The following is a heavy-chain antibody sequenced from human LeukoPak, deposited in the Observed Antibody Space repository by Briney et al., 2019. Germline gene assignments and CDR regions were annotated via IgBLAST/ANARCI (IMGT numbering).Heavy chain of an antibody. CDR2: ISYDGSNK. J-gene: IGHJ4*02. Sequence: GGSLRLSCAASGFTFSSYAMHWVRQAPGKGLEWVAVISYDGSNKYYAESVKGRFTISRENSKNTLYLQMNSLRAEDTAVYYCARGTYYDMLTGYPPLGYWGQGTLVTVSS. CDR3: ARGTYYDMLTGYPPLGY. V-gene: IGHV3-30-3*01. CDR1: GFTFSSYA. D-gene: IGHD3-9*01.